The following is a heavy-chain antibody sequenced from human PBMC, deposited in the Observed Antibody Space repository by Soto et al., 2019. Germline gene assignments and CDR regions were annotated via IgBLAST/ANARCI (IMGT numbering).Heavy chain of an antibody. CDR2: ISYDGSNK. CDR1: GFTFSSYG. Sequence: GGSLRLSCAASGFTFSSYGMHWVRQAPGKGLEWVAVISYDGSNKYYADSVKGRFTISRDNSKNTLYLQMNSLRAEDTAVYYCAKDLSGVPGDYADYYYGMGVWGQGTTVTVSS. CDR3: AKDLSGVPGDYADYYYGMGV. V-gene: IGHV3-30*18. D-gene: IGHD4-17*01. J-gene: IGHJ6*02.